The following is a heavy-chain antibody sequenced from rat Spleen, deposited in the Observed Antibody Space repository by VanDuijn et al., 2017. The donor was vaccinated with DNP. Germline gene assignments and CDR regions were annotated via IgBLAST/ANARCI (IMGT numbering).Heavy chain of an antibody. Sequence: QVQLEESGPGLMQPSETLSLTCTVSGFSLTSNGVGWVRQPLGKGLVWMGTIWAGGSTKYNSAVQSRLSISQDTSKSKVFLKMNSQQPEDTGTYYCARDEGLRAFAYWGQVTLVTVSS. CDR2: IWAGGST. J-gene: IGHJ3*01. V-gene: IGHV2-72*01. CDR1: GFSLTSNG. CDR3: ARDEGLRAFAY. D-gene: IGHD1-11*01.